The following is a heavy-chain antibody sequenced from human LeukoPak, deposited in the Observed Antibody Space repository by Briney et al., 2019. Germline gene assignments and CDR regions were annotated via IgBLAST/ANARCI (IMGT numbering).Heavy chain of an antibody. CDR3: ARDASGWDDLYYYYMDV. Sequence: PGGSLRLSCAASGFTFSSYGMHWVRQAPGKGLEWVAFILYDGSNKYYADSVKGRSTISRDNAKNSLYLQMNSLRAEDTAVYYCARDASGWDDLYYYYMDVWGKGTTVTVSS. V-gene: IGHV3-30*02. CDR1: GFTFSSYG. D-gene: IGHD3-10*01. CDR2: ILYDGSNK. J-gene: IGHJ6*03.